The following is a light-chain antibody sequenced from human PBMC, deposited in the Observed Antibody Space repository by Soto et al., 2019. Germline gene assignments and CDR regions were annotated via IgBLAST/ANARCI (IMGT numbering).Light chain of an antibody. V-gene: IGKV1-5*03. J-gene: IGKJ1*01. Sequence: DIQMTQSPSTLSGSVGDRVTITCRASQTISSWLAWYQQKPGKAPKLLIYKASTLKSGVPSRFSGSGPGTEFTLTISSLQPYDFATYYCPHYNSYSEAFGQGTKVEL. CDR3: PHYNSYSEA. CDR2: KAS. CDR1: QTISSW.